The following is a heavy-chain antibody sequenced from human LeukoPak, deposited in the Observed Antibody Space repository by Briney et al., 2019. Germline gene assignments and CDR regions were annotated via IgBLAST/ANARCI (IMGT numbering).Heavy chain of an antibody. D-gene: IGHD5-24*01. CDR1: GFTFSSYA. CDR2: VSDSGRST. V-gene: IGHV3-23*01. CDR3: AKRGMTTIKEGFDF. J-gene: IGHJ4*02. Sequence: GGSLRLSCAASGFTFSSYAMSWVRQAPGKGLEWVSAVSDSGRSTYYADSVKGRFTISRDNSKNTLYVQMNSLRAEDMAVYYCAKRGMTTIKEGFDFWGQGTLVTVSS.